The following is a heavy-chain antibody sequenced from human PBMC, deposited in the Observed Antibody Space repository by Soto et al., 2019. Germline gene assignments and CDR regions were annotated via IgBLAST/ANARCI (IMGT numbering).Heavy chain of an antibody. CDR3: ARLRRGYSSSGSDY. CDR1: GGSFSGYF. V-gene: IGHV4-34*01. J-gene: IGHJ4*02. D-gene: IGHD6-13*01. Sequence: QVQLQQWGAGLLKPSETLSLTCAVSGGSFSGYFWSWIRQPPGKGLEWIGEIHQSGSTNYNPSLKSRVTISVYTSKNQSSLQLSSVTAADTAVYYCARLRRGYSSSGSDYWVQGTLVSVSS. CDR2: IHQSGST.